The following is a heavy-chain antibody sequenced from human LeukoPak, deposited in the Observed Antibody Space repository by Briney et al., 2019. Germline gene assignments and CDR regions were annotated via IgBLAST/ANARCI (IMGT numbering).Heavy chain of an antibody. J-gene: IGHJ4*02. CDR3: ARQGRFLEWLLFGYFDY. Sequence: SETLSLTCTVSGGSISSSSYYWGWIRQPPGKGLEWIGSIYYSGSTYYNPTLKSRVTISVDTSKNQFPLKLSSVTAADTAVYYCARQGRFLEWLLFGYFDYWGQGTLVTVS. CDR2: IYYSGST. D-gene: IGHD3-3*01. CDR1: GGSISSSSYY. V-gene: IGHV4-39*01.